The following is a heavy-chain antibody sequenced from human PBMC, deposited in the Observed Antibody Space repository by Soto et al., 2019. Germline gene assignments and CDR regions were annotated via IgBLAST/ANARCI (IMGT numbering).Heavy chain of an antibody. V-gene: IGHV3-30-3*01. CDR3: ALTLGYCSSTSCYTGGYYYYYGMDV. Sequence: QVQLVESRGGVVQPGRSLRLSCAASGFTFSSYAMHWVRQAPGKGLEWVAVISYDGSNKYYADSVKGRFTISRDNSKNTLYLQMNSLRAEDTAVYYCALTLGYCSSTSCYTGGYYYYYGMDVWGQGTTVTVSS. CDR2: ISYDGSNK. J-gene: IGHJ6*02. D-gene: IGHD2-2*02. CDR1: GFTFSSYA.